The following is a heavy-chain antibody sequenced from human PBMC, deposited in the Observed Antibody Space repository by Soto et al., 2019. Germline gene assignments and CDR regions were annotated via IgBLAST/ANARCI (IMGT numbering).Heavy chain of an antibody. J-gene: IGHJ6*03. V-gene: IGHV4-34*01. CDR1: GGSFGGYY. CDR3: ARGGRTVTTDYYYYMDV. CDR2: INHSGNT. D-gene: IGHD4-17*01. Sequence: PSETLSLTCAVYGGSFGGYYWSWIRQPPGKGLEWIGEINHSGNTNYNPSLKSRVTISVDTSKNQFSLKLSSVTAADTAVYYCARGGRTVTTDYYYYMDVWGKGTTVTVSS.